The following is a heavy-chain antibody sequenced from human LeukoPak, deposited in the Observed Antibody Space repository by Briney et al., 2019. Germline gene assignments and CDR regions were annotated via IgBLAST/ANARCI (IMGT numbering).Heavy chain of an antibody. Sequence: GGSLRLSCAVSGFTFSNAWMNWVRQAPGKGLEWVSVTYTRGNSYYTGSVKGRFIISRDTSKNTMDLQMNSLRPEDSALYFCARGGRGSAAVVAPRSFDIWGQGTMVAVSS. V-gene: IGHV3-53*01. CDR1: GFTFSNAW. CDR3: ARGGRGSAAVVAPRSFDI. J-gene: IGHJ3*02. CDR2: TYTRGNS. D-gene: IGHD3-22*01.